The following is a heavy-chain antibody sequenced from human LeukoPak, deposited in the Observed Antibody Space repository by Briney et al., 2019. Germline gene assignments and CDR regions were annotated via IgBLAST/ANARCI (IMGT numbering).Heavy chain of an antibody. CDR1: GYTFTSYD. D-gene: IGHD3-10*01. V-gene: IGHV1-8*01. J-gene: IGHJ4*02. Sequence: EASVKVSCKASGYTFTSYDINWVRQATGQGHEWMGWMNPNSGNTGYAQKFQGRVTMTRNTSISTAYMELSSLRSEDTAVYYCARDPLWFGTKFDYWGQGTLVTVSS. CDR3: ARDPLWFGTKFDY. CDR2: MNPNSGNT.